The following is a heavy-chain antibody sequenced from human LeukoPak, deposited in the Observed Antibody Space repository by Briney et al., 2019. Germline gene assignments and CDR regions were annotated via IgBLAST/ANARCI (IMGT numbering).Heavy chain of an antibody. V-gene: IGHV4-30-2*01. Sequence: PSQTLSLTCAVYGGSISSGGYSWSWVRQPPGKGLEWIGYIYHSGSTYYNPSLKSRVTISVDRSKNQFSLKLSSVTAADTAVYYCARDLHGYCSGGSCYDWYFDLWGRGTLVTVSS. CDR3: ARDLHGYCSGGSCYDWYFDL. D-gene: IGHD2-15*01. J-gene: IGHJ2*01. CDR2: IYHSGST. CDR1: GGSISSGGYS.